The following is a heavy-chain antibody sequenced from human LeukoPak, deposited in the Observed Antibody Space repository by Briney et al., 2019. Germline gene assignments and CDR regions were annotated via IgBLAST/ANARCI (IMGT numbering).Heavy chain of an antibody. J-gene: IGHJ4*02. V-gene: IGHV4-34*01. CDR3: ARSRPPAYYYDSSGYYFDH. CDR2: INHSGST. CDR1: GGSFSGYY. D-gene: IGHD3-22*01. Sequence: PSETLSLTCAVYGGSFSGYYWSWIRQPPGKGLEWIGEINHSGSTNYNPSLKSRVTISVDTSKNQFSLKLSSVTAADTAVYYCARSRPPAYYYDSSGYYFDHWGQGTLVTVSS.